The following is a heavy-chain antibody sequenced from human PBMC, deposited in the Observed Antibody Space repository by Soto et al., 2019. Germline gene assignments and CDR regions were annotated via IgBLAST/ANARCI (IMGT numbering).Heavy chain of an antibody. CDR2: VYYSGTT. CDR1: GASINNNDYY. V-gene: IGHV4-30-4*01. D-gene: IGHD3-22*01. CDR3: ARMSYFYDKWYFDL. Sequence: SETLSLTCTVSGASINNNDYYWSWLRQSPGKGLEWIGYVYYSGTTDYIPTLKRRLSMSIDKSQNPFTLTPNSVTAADTATYYCARMSYFYDKWYFDLWGRGTLVTVSS. J-gene: IGHJ2*01.